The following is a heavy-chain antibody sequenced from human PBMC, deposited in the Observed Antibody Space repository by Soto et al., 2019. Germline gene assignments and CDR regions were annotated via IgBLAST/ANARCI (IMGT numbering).Heavy chain of an antibody. CDR1: GGSFSGYY. Sequence: QVQLQQWGAGLLKPSETLSLTCAVYGGSFSGYYWSWIRQPPGKGLEWIGELNDSGGTNYNASLKSRVSISGDTSKNQFSLRLSFVTAADTAVYYYARGRGGVQHWGQGTLVTVSS. D-gene: IGHD3-10*01. CDR3: ARGRGGVQH. CDR2: LNDSGGT. V-gene: IGHV4-34*01. J-gene: IGHJ1*01.